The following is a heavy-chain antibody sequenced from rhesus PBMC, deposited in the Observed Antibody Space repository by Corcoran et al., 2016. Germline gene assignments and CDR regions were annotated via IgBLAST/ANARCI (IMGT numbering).Heavy chain of an antibody. CDR1: GFTFSDYY. J-gene: IGHJ4*01. D-gene: IGHD5-24*01. CDR2: ISSAISYI. CDR3: TRSLSGYSYGYFDY. Sequence: EVQLVESGGGLVQPGGSLRLSCAASGFTFSDYYMSWVRQAPGKGLELVSTISSAISYISEADAVKGRFTISRDNSKNSLSLQMNSLKTEDTAVYYCTRSLSGYSYGYFDYWGQGVLVTVSS. V-gene: IGHV3S16*01.